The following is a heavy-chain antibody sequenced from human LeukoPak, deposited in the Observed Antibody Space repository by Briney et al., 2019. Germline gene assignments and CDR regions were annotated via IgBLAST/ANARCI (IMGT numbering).Heavy chain of an antibody. CDR1: GYTFTGYY. V-gene: IGHV1-2*02. CDR3: ARDYRAVLGESYYYYYYMDV. CDR2: INPNSGGT. Sequence: ASVKVSCKASGYTFTGYYMHWVRQAPGQGLEWMGWINPNSGGTNYAQKFQGRVTMTRDTSISTAYMELSRLRSDDTAVYYCARDYRAVLGESYYYYYYMDVWGKGTTVTVSS. D-gene: IGHD1-26*01. J-gene: IGHJ6*03.